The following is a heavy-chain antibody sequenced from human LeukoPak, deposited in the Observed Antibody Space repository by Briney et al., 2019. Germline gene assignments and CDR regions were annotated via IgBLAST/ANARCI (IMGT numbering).Heavy chain of an antibody. CDR1: GFTFSSYA. CDR3: AKDMDSGSYLYFDY. J-gene: IGHJ4*02. D-gene: IGHD1-26*01. V-gene: IGHV3-23*01. CDR2: ISGSGGST. Sequence: GGSLRLSCAASGFTFSSYAMSWVRQAPGKGLEWVSAISGSGGSTYYADSVKGRFTISRDNSKNTLYLQMDSLRAEDTAVYYCAKDMDSGSYLYFDYWGQGTLVTVSS.